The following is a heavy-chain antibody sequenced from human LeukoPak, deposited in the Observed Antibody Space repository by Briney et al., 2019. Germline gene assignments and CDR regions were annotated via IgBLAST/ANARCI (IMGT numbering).Heavy chain of an antibody. Sequence: KTSETLSLTCAVYGGSFSGYYWSWIRQPPGKGLEWIGEINHSGSTNYNPSLKSRVTISVDTSKNQFSLKLSSVTAADTAVYYCARAVTSSSSWYKWVNWFDPWGEGTLVTVSS. CDR3: ARAVTSSSSWYKWVNWFDP. D-gene: IGHD6-13*01. V-gene: IGHV4-34*01. J-gene: IGHJ5*02. CDR1: GGSFSGYY. CDR2: INHSGST.